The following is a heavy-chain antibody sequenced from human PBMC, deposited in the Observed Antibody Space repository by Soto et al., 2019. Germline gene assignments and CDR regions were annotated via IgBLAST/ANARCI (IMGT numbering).Heavy chain of an antibody. Sequence: QVQLVQSGAEVKKPGSSVKVSCKASGGTFSSYAISWVRQAPGQGLEWMGGIIPIFGTENYAQKFQARVTITAVESTSSAYMELCSLRSEDTAVYYCAWHAGRWLQSLHFDYWGEGTLVTVSS. CDR2: IIPIFGTE. J-gene: IGHJ4*02. V-gene: IGHV1-69*01. CDR3: AWHAGRWLQSLHFDY. CDR1: GGTFSSYA. D-gene: IGHD5-12*01.